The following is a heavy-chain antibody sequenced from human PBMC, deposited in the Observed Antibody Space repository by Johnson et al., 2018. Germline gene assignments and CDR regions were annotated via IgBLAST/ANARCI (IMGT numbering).Heavy chain of an antibody. V-gene: IGHV3-48*01. J-gene: IGHJ6*03. Sequence: GGLVQPGGSLRLSCAASGFTFSSYIMIWVRQAPGKGLEWVSYISSSSTTISYADSVKGRFTISRDNAKNSLYLQLNSLRAEDTAVYYCARSRMYGGGPDYMDVWGKGTTVTVS. D-gene: IGHD1-26*01. CDR2: ISSSSTTI. CDR1: GFTFSSYI. CDR3: ARSRMYGGGPDYMDV.